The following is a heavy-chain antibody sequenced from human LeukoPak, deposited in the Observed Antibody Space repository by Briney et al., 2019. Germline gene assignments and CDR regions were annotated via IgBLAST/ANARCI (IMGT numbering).Heavy chain of an antibody. CDR1: GFTVSSNY. J-gene: IGHJ4*02. D-gene: IGHD3-22*01. Sequence: PGGSLRLSCAASGFTVSSNYMSWVRQAPGKGLEWVSVIYSGGSTYYADSVKGRFTISRDNSKNTLYLQMNSLRAEDTAVYYCARDLSGYYLSNNFDYWGQGTLVTVSS. V-gene: IGHV3-53*01. CDR2: IYSGGST. CDR3: ARDLSGYYLSNNFDY.